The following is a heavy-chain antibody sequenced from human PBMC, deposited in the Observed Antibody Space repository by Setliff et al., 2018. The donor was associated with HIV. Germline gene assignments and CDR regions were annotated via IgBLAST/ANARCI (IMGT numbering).Heavy chain of an antibody. J-gene: IGHJ4*02. CDR1: GYSFTTYF. CDR3: GTVRIAVPDDFDF. CDR2: VDPEDGET. D-gene: IGHD6-19*01. V-gene: IGHV1-69-2*01. Sequence: ASVKVSCKASGYSFTTYFMHWVRKAPGKGLEWMGRVDPEDGETIYAERFRGRISLTVDKSTGKAYMELNRLRSEDTAVYYCGTVRIAVPDDFDFWGQGTLVTVSS.